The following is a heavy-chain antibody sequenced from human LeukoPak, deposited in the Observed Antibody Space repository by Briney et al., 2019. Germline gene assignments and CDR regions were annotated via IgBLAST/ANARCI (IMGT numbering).Heavy chain of an antibody. J-gene: IGHJ4*02. Sequence: GESLKISCKGSGYSFTSYWIGWVRQMPGKGLEWMGIIYPGDSDTRYSPSLQGQVTMSADKSINTAYLQWSSLQASDTAMYYCARLAEEFDYWGQGTQVTVSS. D-gene: IGHD1-14*01. CDR3: ARLAEEFDY. CDR2: IYPGDSDT. CDR1: GYSFTSYW. V-gene: IGHV5-51*01.